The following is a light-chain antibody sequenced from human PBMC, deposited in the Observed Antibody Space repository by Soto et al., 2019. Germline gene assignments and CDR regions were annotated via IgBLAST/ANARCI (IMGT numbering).Light chain of an antibody. CDR3: QQCGSSPS. CDR1: QSVSSSD. CDR2: DTS. Sequence: EIVLTQSPGTLSLSPGERATLSCRASQSVSSSDLAWYQQKPGQAPRLLIYDTSSRATGIPDRFSGSGSGTDFTLAISRLEPEDIAVYYCQQCGSSPSFGQGTKVELK. J-gene: IGKJ1*01. V-gene: IGKV3-20*01.